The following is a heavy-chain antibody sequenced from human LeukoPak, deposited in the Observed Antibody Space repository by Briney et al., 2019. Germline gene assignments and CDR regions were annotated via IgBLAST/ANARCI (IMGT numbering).Heavy chain of an antibody. J-gene: IGHJ4*02. Sequence: GGSLRLSCAASGFTFSTYSMDWVRQAPGKGLEWVSSISSTSSYIYYADSVKGRFTISRDNAKSSLYLQMNSLKAEDTAVYYCARDAGITGTTDLDYWGQGTLVTVSS. D-gene: IGHD1-7*01. CDR3: ARDAGITGTTDLDY. V-gene: IGHV3-21*01. CDR2: ISSTSSYI. CDR1: GFTFSTYS.